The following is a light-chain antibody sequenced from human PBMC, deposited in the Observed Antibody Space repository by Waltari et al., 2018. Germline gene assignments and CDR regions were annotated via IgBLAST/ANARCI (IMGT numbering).Light chain of an antibody. CDR2: HAS. CDR3: QQYGSAATWT. J-gene: IGKJ1*01. V-gene: IGKV3-20*01. Sequence: EIVLTQSPGTLSLSPGERATLSCRASQSVSSTYLAWYQHRPGQAPRLLIYHASYRATGILERIIGSGSSTDFTITISRLVPEDVAVYYCQQYGSAATWTFGQGTKVEIK. CDR1: QSVSSTY.